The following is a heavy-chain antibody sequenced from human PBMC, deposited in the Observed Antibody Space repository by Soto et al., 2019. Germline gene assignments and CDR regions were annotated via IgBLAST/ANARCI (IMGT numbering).Heavy chain of an antibody. J-gene: IGHJ4*02. CDR3: ARDPSVTAIGRADH. CDR2: INWNSAVI. V-gene: IGHV3-9*01. CDR1: GFTFDDYA. D-gene: IGHD5-18*01. Sequence: EVQLLESGGGLVQPGGSLRLSCVPSGFTFDDYAMHWVRQAPGGGLEWVSGINWNSAVIGYADSVKGRFTISRDNAKNALYLQMTSLRSEDTALYYCARDPSVTAIGRADHWGQGTLVTVSS.